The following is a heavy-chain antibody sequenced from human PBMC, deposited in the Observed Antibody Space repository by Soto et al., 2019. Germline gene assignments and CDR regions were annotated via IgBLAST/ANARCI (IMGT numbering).Heavy chain of an antibody. J-gene: IGHJ4*02. D-gene: IGHD6-13*01. CDR2: IYYSGIT. CDR3: ARHSSSWSPYFDY. V-gene: IGHV4-59*01. Sequence: SETLSLTCTVSGGSIGSYYWSWIRQPPGKGLEWIGYIYYSGITNYNPSLKSRVTISVDTSKNQFSLKLSAVTAADTAVYYCARHSSSWSPYFDYWGQVTLVTVSS. CDR1: GGSIGSYY.